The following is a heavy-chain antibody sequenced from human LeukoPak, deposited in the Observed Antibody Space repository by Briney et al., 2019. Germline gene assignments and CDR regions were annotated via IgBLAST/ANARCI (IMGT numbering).Heavy chain of an antibody. V-gene: IGHV4-34*01. Sequence: PSETLSLTCAVYGGSFSGYYWSWIRQPPGKGLEWIGEINHSGSTNYNPSLKSRVTISVDTSKNQFSLKLSSVTAADTAVYYCARVDTAMAKDPYYFDYWCQGTLVTVSS. CDR3: ARVDTAMAKDPYYFDY. CDR2: INHSGST. D-gene: IGHD5-18*01. J-gene: IGHJ4*02. CDR1: GGSFSGYY.